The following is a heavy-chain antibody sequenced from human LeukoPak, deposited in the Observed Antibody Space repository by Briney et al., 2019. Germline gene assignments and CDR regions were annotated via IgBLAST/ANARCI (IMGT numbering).Heavy chain of an antibody. V-gene: IGHV3-33*01. Sequence: GRSLRLSCAASGFTFSSYGMHWVRQAPGKGLEWVAVIWYDGSNKFYADSVKGRFTISRDNSNNTLFLQMNSLRAEDTAVYYCARTVRGYSYGDFDHWGQGTLVTVSS. CDR1: GFTFSSYG. CDR3: ARTVRGYSYGDFDH. J-gene: IGHJ4*02. D-gene: IGHD5-18*01. CDR2: IWYDGSNK.